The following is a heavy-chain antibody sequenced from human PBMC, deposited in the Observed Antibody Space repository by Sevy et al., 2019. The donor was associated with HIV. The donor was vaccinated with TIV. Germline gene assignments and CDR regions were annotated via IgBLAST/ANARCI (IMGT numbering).Heavy chain of an antibody. D-gene: IGHD3-22*01. Sequence: QLGGPLRLSCATSGFTFSNYEMNWVRQAPGKGLEWVSHITSSGSSIYYADSVKGRFTISRDNAKNSLYLQMNSLRVEDTAVYYCARNGGAYDTGFDPWGQGTLVTVSS. CDR2: ITSSGSSI. J-gene: IGHJ5*02. V-gene: IGHV3-48*03. CDR1: GFTFSNYE. CDR3: ARNGGAYDTGFDP.